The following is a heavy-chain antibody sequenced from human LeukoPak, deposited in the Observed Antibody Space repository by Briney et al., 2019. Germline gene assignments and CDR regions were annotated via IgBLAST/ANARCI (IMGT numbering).Heavy chain of an antibody. CDR3: AREFRNGFDY. V-gene: IGHV4-30-4*07. CDR1: GGSISSGGYS. J-gene: IGHJ4*02. Sequence: TSETLSLTCAVSGGSISSGGYSWSWIRQPPGKGLEWIGYIYYSGSTYYNPSLKSRVTISVDTSKNQFSLKLSSVTAADTAVYYCAREFRNGFDYWGQGTLVTVSS. CDR2: IYYSGST.